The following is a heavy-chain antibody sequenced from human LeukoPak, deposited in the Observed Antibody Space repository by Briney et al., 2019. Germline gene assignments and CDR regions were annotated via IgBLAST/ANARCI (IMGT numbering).Heavy chain of an antibody. CDR3: ARTDYFYDTSGLQYFQK. D-gene: IGHD3-22*01. CDR1: GYTFTNNH. J-gene: IGHJ1*01. V-gene: IGHV1-8*03. Sequence: ASVKVSCKASGYTFTNNHINWVRQATGQGPEWMGWMSPGTGKTDYAQKFQGRVTITRNISISTAYMELNSLRAEDTAMYYCARTDYFYDTSGLQYFQKWGQGTLVTVSS. CDR2: MSPGTGKT.